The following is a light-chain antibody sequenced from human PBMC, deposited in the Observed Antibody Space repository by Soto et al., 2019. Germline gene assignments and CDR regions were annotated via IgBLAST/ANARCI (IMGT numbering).Light chain of an antibody. J-gene: IGLJ2*01. CDR2: RNV. Sequence: QPVLTQPPSASGTPGQRVTIFCSGSSSNIGNNFAYWYQQLPGTAPKLLIYRNVQRPSGVPDRFSGSKSGSSASLAISGLRSEDEADYYCAAWDDSLSGVVFGGGTKLTVL. CDR3: AAWDDSLSGVV. CDR1: SSNIGNNF. V-gene: IGLV1-47*01.